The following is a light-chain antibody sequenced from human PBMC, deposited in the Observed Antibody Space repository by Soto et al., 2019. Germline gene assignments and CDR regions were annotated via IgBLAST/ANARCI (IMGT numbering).Light chain of an antibody. CDR2: DDN. Sequence: QSVLTQPPSVSGAPGQRVTISCTGGSSNIGAGYDLHWYQQLPGTAPKLLIYDDNNRPSGVPDRFSGSKYGNPASLAITGLQAEDEADYYCQSYDSSLSGSVFGNATKVTV. J-gene: IGLJ1*01. CDR3: QSYDSSLSGSV. V-gene: IGLV1-40*01. CDR1: SSNIGAGYD.